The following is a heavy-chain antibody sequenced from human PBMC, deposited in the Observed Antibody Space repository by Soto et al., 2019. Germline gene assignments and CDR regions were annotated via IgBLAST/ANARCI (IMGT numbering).Heavy chain of an antibody. CDR1: GGSISSGGYS. Sequence: SETLSLTCAVSGGSISSGGYSWSWIRQPPGKGLEWIGYIYHSGSTNYNPSLKSRVTISVDTSKNQFSLKLTSVTAADTAVYYCARDKITGLFDYWGQGTRVTVSS. V-gene: IGHV4-30-2*01. CDR2: IYHSGST. CDR3: ARDKITGLFDY. D-gene: IGHD2-8*02. J-gene: IGHJ4*02.